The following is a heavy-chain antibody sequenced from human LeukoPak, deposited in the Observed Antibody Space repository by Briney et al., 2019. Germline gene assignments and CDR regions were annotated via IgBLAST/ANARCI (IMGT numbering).Heavy chain of an antibody. D-gene: IGHD5-18*01. J-gene: IGHJ4*02. Sequence: GGSLRLSCAASGFTFSSYWMHWVRQVPGKGLVWVSRINNDGSSTTYADSVKGRFTISRDNAKNTLYLQMNSLRAEDTAVYYCARGGGYSYGFNDYWGQGTLVTVSS. CDR1: GFTFSSYW. V-gene: IGHV3-74*01. CDR3: ARGGGYSYGFNDY. CDR2: INNDGSST.